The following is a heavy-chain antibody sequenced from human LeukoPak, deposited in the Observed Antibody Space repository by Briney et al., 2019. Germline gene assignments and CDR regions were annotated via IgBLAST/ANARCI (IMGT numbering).Heavy chain of an antibody. V-gene: IGHV4-59*01. Sequence: PSETLSLTCTVSGGSISTYYWSWIRQPPRKGLEWIGYIYYSGSTNYNPSLKSRVTTSVDTSKNQFPLKLSSVTAANTAVYYCARDTGTVVDYWGQGTLVTVSS. CDR1: GGSISTYY. D-gene: IGHD4-23*01. J-gene: IGHJ4*02. CDR3: ARDTGTVVDY. CDR2: IYYSGST.